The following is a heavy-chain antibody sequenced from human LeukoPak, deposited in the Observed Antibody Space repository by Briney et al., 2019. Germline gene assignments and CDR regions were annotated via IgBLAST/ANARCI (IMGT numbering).Heavy chain of an antibody. D-gene: IGHD4-17*01. CDR2: ISYDGSNK. V-gene: IGHV3-30*04. CDR3: ARVMYGDYRFY. J-gene: IGHJ4*02. CDR1: GFTFSSYA. Sequence: GGSLRLSCAASGFTFSSYAMHWVRQAPGKGLEWVAVISYDGSNKYYADSVKGRFTISRDNSKNTLYLQMNSLRAEDTAVYYCARVMYGDYRFYWGQGTLVTVSS.